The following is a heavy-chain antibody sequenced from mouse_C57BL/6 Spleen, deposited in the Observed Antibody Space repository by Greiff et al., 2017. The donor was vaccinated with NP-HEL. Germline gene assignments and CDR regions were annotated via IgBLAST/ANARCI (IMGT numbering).Heavy chain of an antibody. CDR1: GFTFSSYA. D-gene: IGHD2-2*01. CDR3: AREGAECGRARGFMVTTDFDD. V-gene: IGHV5-4*01. J-gene: IGHJ2*01. Sequence: EVQLVESGGGLVKPGGSLKLSCAASGFTFSSYAMSWVRQTPEKRLEWVATISDGGSYTYYPDNVKGRFTISRDNAKNNLYLQMSQLKSEDTAMYYCAREGAECGRARGFMVTTDFDDWGQGTTLTVSS. CDR2: ISDGGSYT.